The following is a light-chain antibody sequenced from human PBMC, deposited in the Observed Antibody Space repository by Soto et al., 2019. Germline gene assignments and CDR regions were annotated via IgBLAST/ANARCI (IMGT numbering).Light chain of an antibody. J-gene: IGLJ1*01. Sequence: QSVLTQPPSVSAAPGQRVTISCTGSSSNIGAGYDVHWYQQLPGTAPKLLIYGNSNRPSGVPDRFSGSKSGTSASLAITGLQAEDEADYYCQSYDSSLSGCYVFGTGTKVTVL. V-gene: IGLV1-40*01. CDR3: QSYDSSLSGCYV. CDR2: GNS. CDR1: SSNIGAGYD.